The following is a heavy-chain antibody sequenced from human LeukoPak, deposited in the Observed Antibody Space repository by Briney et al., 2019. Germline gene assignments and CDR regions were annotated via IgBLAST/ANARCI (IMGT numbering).Heavy chain of an antibody. V-gene: IGHV4-59*08. J-gene: IGHJ4*02. CDR3: AGHHPRNTVDF. CDR2: ISYSGFT. D-gene: IGHD2/OR15-2a*01. Sequence: PSETLSLTCTVSGGSISSYQWSWIRQPPGKGLEWIGYISYSGFTNYNPSFKGRVTISLDTSKNQFSLKLTSVTAADTAVYYCAGHHPRNTVDFWGQGTLVTVSS. CDR1: GGSISSYQ.